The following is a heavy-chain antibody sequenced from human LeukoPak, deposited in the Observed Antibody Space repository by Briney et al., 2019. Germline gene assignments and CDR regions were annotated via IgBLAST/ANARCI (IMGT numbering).Heavy chain of an antibody. D-gene: IGHD6-19*01. CDR2: IGTAGDT. Sequence: GGSLRLSCAASGFTFSSHDMHWVRQATGKGLEWVSTIGTAGDTYYPGSVKGRFTISRENAKNSLYLQMNSLRAGDTAVYYCARERSGWYDYWGQGTLVTVSS. J-gene: IGHJ4*02. CDR1: GFTFSSHD. CDR3: ARERSGWYDY. V-gene: IGHV3-13*01.